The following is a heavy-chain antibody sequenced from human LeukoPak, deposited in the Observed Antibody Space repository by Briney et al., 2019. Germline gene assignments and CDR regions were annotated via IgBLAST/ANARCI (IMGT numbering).Heavy chain of an antibody. CDR2: SSSTI. V-gene: IGHV3-48*01. D-gene: IGHD4-17*01. CDR3: ASRHDYGDSDY. CDR1: GFTFSSYS. Sequence: GGSLRLSCAASGFTFSSYSMSSSSTIYCADSVKGRFTISRDNAKNSLYLQMNSLRAEDTAVYYCASRHDYGDSDYWGQGTLVTVSS. J-gene: IGHJ4*02.